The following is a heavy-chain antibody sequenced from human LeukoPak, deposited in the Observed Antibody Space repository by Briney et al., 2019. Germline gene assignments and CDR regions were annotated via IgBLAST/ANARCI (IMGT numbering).Heavy chain of an antibody. CDR3: ARARGFDAFDI. CDR2: ISSSSSYI. J-gene: IGHJ3*02. CDR1: GFTVSSNY. V-gene: IGHV3-21*01. Sequence: GGSLRLSCAASGFTVSSNYMSWVRQAPGKGLEWVSSISSSSSYIYYADSVKGRFTISRDNAKNSLYLQMNSLRAEDTAVYYCARARGFDAFDIWGQGTMVTVSS.